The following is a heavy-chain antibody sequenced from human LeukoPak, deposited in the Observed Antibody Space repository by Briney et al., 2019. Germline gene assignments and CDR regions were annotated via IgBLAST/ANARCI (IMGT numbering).Heavy chain of an antibody. V-gene: IGHV1-2*02. J-gene: IGHJ4*02. CDR2: INPNRGGT. Sequence: GASVKVSCKASGYTFSGYYMHWVRQAPGQGLEWMGWINPNRGGTNNAQKFQGRVTMTRDTSISTAYMELSRLRSDDTAVYYCARDRKTGYSGLGYWGQGTLVTVSS. CDR1: GYTFSGYY. D-gene: IGHD3-9*01. CDR3: ARDRKTGYSGLGY.